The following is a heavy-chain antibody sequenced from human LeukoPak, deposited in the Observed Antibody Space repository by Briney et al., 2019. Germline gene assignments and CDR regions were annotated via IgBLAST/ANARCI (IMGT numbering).Heavy chain of an antibody. CDR3: AKDQDPHSYGSGSYAPFDY. CDR1: GFSFTTHA. D-gene: IGHD3-10*01. V-gene: IGHV3-23*01. J-gene: IGHJ4*02. CDR2: ISGSGGST. Sequence: PGGFLRLPCVASGFSFTTHAMGWVRQAPGKGLEWVSHISGSGGSTKYSGSVKGRFTISRDNSKNTLYLQINSLGADDTAVYYCAKDQDPHSYGSGSYAPFDYWGQGTLVTVSS.